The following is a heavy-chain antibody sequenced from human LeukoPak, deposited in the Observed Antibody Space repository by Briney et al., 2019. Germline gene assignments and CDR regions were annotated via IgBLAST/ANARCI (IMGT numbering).Heavy chain of an antibody. V-gene: IGHV4-31*03. D-gene: IGHD3-22*01. CDR1: GGSISRGGYY. CDR2: IYYSGST. Sequence: PSQTLSLTCTVSGGSISRGGYYWSWIRQHPGKGLEWIGYIYYSGSTYYNPSLKSRVTISVDTSKNQFSLKLSSVTAADTAVYYCARVLAPYYYDSSGYYYFDYWGQGTLVTVSS. CDR3: ARVLAPYYYDSSGYYYFDY. J-gene: IGHJ4*02.